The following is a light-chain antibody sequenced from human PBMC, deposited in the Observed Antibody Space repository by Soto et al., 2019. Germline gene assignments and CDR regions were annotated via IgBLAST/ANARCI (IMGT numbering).Light chain of an antibody. CDR1: QSLVYSDGNTY. CDR3: MQGTHWLYT. Sequence: DVVMTQSPLSLPVTLGQPASISCRSSQSLVYSDGNTYLNWFQQRPGQSPRRLMYKVSNRDSGVPDRVSGSESGTHFTLKISMVEAEDVGVYYCMQGTHWLYTFCQGTKLEIK. J-gene: IGKJ2*01. CDR2: KVS. V-gene: IGKV2-30*01.